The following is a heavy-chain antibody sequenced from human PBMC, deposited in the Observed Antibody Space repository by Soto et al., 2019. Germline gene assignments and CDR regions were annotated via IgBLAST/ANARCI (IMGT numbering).Heavy chain of an antibody. D-gene: IGHD2-15*01. V-gene: IGHV3-53*01. CDR3: ARELPPDL. CDR1: GFTVSSKY. Sequence: GGSLILSCAASGFTVSSKYINWVRQAPGKGLEWVSIIWSAGLTYYADSVRGRFTISRDISKNILFLQMNNLRAEDSAIYYCARELPPDLWGQGTLVTVSS. J-gene: IGHJ5*02. CDR2: IWSAGLT.